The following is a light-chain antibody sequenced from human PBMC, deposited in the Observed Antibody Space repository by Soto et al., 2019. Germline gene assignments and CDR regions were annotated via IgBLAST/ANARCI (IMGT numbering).Light chain of an antibody. J-gene: IGKJ1*01. Sequence: ETVMTQSPGTLSVSPGERATLSCRASQSVSSNLAWYQQKPGQAPRLLIYGASTRATDIPARFSGSGSGTEFTLTISSLQSEDFAVYYCQQYSNWPPWTFGQGTKVDIK. CDR1: QSVSSN. CDR3: QQYSNWPPWT. CDR2: GAS. V-gene: IGKV3-15*01.